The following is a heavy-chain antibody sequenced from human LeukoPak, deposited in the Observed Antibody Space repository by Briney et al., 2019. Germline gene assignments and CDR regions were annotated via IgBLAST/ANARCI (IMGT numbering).Heavy chain of an antibody. CDR1: GGSISSYY. D-gene: IGHD2-2*01. J-gene: IGHJ5*02. CDR2: IYYSGST. Sequence: SETLSLTCTVSGGSISSYYWSWIRQPPGKGLEWIGYIYYSGSTNYNPSLKSRVTISVDTSKNQFSLKLSSVTAADTAVYYCARGGSTSRDNWFDPWGQGTLVTVSS. V-gene: IGHV4-59*12. CDR3: ARGGSTSRDNWFDP.